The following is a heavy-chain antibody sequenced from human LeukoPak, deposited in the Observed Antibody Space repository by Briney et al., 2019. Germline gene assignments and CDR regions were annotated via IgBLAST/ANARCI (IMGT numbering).Heavy chain of an antibody. V-gene: IGHV3-30-3*01. CDR1: GFTFSSYA. J-gene: IGHJ4*02. Sequence: GVSLRLSCAASGFTFSSYAMHWVRQAPGKGLEWVAVISYDGSNKYYADSVKGRFTISRDNSKNTPYLQMNSLRAEDTAVYYCAREGSLGYSYGKFDYWGQGTLVTVSS. D-gene: IGHD5-18*01. CDR2: ISYDGSNK. CDR3: AREGSLGYSYGKFDY.